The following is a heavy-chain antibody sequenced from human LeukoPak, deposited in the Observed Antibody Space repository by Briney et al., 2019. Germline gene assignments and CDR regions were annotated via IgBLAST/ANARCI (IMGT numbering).Heavy chain of an antibody. CDR1: GYTFTSYG. CDR3: ARGDRYSSSWYTDY. Sequence: ASVKVSCKASGYTFTSYGISWMRQAPGQGLEWMGWISAYNGNTNYAQKLQGRVTMTTDTSTSTAYMELRSLRSDDTAVYYCARGDRYSSSWYTDYWGQGTLVTVSS. D-gene: IGHD6-13*01. CDR2: ISAYNGNT. V-gene: IGHV1-18*04. J-gene: IGHJ4*02.